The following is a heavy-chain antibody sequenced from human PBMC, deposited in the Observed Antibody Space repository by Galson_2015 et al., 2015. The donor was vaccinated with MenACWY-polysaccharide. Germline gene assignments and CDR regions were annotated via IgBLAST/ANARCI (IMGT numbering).Heavy chain of an antibody. J-gene: IGHJ4*02. Sequence: SLRLSRAASGFSFGNNGMHWVRQAPGKGLEWVAFIRYDGSYKYYADSVKGRFTISRDNSKNTLYLQMNSLRAEDTAVYYCAKDRIPDYWGQGTLVTVSS. CDR1: GFSFGNNG. CDR3: AKDRIPDY. V-gene: IGHV3-30*02. CDR2: IRYDGSYK.